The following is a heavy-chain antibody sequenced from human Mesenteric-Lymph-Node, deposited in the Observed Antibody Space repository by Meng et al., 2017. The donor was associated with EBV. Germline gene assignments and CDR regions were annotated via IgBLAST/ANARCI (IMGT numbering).Heavy chain of an antibody. CDR3: ASAWGSGSELDP. V-gene: IGHV1-46*01. D-gene: IGHD3-22*01. CDR1: GYTFTRYY. Sequence: GQAVQLWAEVKKPGATVKVSCKGSGYTFTRYYIHWVRQAPGQGLEWMGIINPSGDFTSYAPKFQGRVTMTRDTSTNTVYMELSSLRSEDTAVYFCASAWGSGSELDPWGQGTLVTVSS. J-gene: IGHJ5*02. CDR2: INPSGDFT.